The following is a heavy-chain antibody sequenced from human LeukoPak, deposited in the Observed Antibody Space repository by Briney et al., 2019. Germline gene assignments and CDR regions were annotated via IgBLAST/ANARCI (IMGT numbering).Heavy chain of an antibody. V-gene: IGHV3-23*01. J-gene: IGHJ5*02. CDR3: AKDLKYQLLHWFDP. CDR2: ISGSGGST. Sequence: PGGSLRLSCAASGFTFSSYAMSWARQAPGKGLEWVSAISGSGGSTYYADSVKGRFTISRDNSKNTLYLQMNSLRAEDTAVYYCAKDLKYQLLHWFDPWGQGTLVTVSS. D-gene: IGHD2-2*01. CDR1: GFTFSSYA.